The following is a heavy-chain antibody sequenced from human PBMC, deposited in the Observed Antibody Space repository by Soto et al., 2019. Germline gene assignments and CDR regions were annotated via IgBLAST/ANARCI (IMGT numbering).Heavy chain of an antibody. Sequence: QVQLVQSGAEVKKPGASVKVSCKASGYTFTSYGISWVRQAPGQGLEWLGWISAYNGNTNSAQKLQGRVTMTTDTSTSTAYMELRSLRSDDTAVYYCARDRSSGWYRGRSLQHWGQGTLVTVSS. CDR1: GYTFTSYG. CDR2: ISAYNGNT. V-gene: IGHV1-18*01. J-gene: IGHJ1*01. CDR3: ARDRSSGWYRGRSLQH. D-gene: IGHD6-19*01.